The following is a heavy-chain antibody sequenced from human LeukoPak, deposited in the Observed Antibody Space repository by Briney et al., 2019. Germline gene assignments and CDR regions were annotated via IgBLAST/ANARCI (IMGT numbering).Heavy chain of an antibody. CDR3: AKDEDYGDYPGY. CDR2: ISGSGGST. Sequence: GASLRLSCAASGFTFSSYAMSWVRQAPGKGLEWVSAISGSGGSTYYADSVKGRFTISRDNSKNTLYLQMNSLRAEDTAVYYCAKDEDYGDYPGYWGQGTLVTVSS. D-gene: IGHD4-17*01. CDR1: GFTFSSYA. V-gene: IGHV3-23*01. J-gene: IGHJ4*02.